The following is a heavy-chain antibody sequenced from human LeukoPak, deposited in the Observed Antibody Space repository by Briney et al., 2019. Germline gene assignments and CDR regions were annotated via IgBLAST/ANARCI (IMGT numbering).Heavy chain of an antibody. CDR1: GGSISSYC. Sequence: KPSETLSLTCTVSGGSISSYCWSWIRQPPGKGLEWIGSMCFSGSTNYNPSLKSRVTISIDTSKNQFSLKLSSVTAADTAVYYCARAKGGYSSGWRFDNWGQGALVTVSS. CDR3: ARAKGGYSSGWRFDN. D-gene: IGHD6-19*01. CDR2: MCFSGST. V-gene: IGHV4-59*08. J-gene: IGHJ4*02.